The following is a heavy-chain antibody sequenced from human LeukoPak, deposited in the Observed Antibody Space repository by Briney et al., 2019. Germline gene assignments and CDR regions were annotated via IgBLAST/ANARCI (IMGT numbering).Heavy chain of an antibody. J-gene: IGHJ3*02. D-gene: IGHD2/OR15-2a*01. CDR3: ARDILSQGPDAFDI. Sequence: GGSLRLSCAASGFTFTTYWMHWVRQAPGKGLVWVSHINSDGSITSYADSVKGRFTISRDNAKNTLYLQMNSLRAEDTAVYYCARDILSQGPDAFDIWGQGTMVTVSS. CDR1: GFTFTTYW. CDR2: INSDGSIT. V-gene: IGHV3-74*01.